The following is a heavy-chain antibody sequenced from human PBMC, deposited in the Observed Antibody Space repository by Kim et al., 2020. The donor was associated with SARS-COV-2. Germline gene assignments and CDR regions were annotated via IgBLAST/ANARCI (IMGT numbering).Heavy chain of an antibody. Sequence: SETLSLTCSVSGDSISNYNWTWIRQSPGKGLEWIGYIYSNGSTNYNPSLRSRLTISVDTSNSHLSLKLTYVTGADTAVYYCAKDNQSSPTTYWRGSNCFDPWGQGTLVPVSS. CDR2: IYSNGST. J-gene: IGHJ5*02. V-gene: IGHV4-59*12. CDR1: GDSISNYN. D-gene: IGHD1-1*01. CDR3: AKDNQSSPTTYWRGSNCFDP.